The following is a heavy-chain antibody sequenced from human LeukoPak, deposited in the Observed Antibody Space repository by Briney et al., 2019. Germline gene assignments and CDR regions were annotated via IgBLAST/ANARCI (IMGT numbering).Heavy chain of an antibody. CDR2: INAGNGNT. CDR3: ARREGYYYYMDV. Sequence: ASVKVSCKASGYTFTSYAMHWVRQAPGQRLEWMGWINAGNGNTKYSQKFQGRVTITRDTSASTAYMELRSLRSDDTAVYYCARREGYYYYMDVWGKGTTVTVSS. V-gene: IGHV1-3*01. CDR1: GYTFTSYA. D-gene: IGHD5-24*01. J-gene: IGHJ6*03.